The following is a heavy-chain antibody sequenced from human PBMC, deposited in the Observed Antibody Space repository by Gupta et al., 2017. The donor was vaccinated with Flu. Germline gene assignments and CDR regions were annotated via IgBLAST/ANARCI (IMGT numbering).Heavy chain of an antibody. CDR2: IYYSGST. Sequence: QVQLQESGPGPVKPPQTLSLTCTVSGGPISRGPYYRSRIRQSPGKGLEWIGYIYYSGSTDYNPSLKSRLTISVDTSKNQFSLRLSSVTAADTAVYYCARETRAGEADAFDIWGQGTVVTVSS. CDR1: GGPISRGPYY. D-gene: IGHD3-10*01. V-gene: IGHV4-31*03. J-gene: IGHJ3*02. CDR3: ARETRAGEADAFDI.